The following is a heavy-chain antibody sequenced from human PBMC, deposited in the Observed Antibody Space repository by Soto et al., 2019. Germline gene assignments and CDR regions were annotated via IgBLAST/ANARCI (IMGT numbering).Heavy chain of an antibody. J-gene: IGHJ4*02. V-gene: IGHV4-59*01. D-gene: IGHD3-9*01. CDR1: GGSISSYY. Sequence: SETLSLTCTVSGGSISSYYWSWIRQPPGKGLEWIGYIYYSGSPNYNPSLKSRVTISVDTSKNQFSLKLSSVTAADTAVYYCAGGGLRYFDWLPYYFDYWGQGTLVTVSS. CDR3: AGGGLRYFDWLPYYFDY. CDR2: IYYSGSP.